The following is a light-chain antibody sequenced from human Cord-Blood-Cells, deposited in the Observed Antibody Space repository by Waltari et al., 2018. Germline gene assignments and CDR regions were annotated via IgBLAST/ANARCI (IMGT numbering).Light chain of an antibody. J-gene: IGKJ2*01. CDR2: DAS. Sequence: DIQMTQSPSTLSASVGDRVTITCRASQSISSWLDWYQQKPGKAPKLLIYDASSLESGVPSRFSGSGSGTEFTLTIISLQPDDFATYYCQQYNSYLYTFGQGTKLEIK. CDR1: QSISSW. V-gene: IGKV1-5*01. CDR3: QQYNSYLYT.